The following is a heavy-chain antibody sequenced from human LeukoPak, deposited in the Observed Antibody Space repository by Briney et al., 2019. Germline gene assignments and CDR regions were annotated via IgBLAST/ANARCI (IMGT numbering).Heavy chain of an antibody. D-gene: IGHD5-12*01. CDR3: ARGRSSYDFDP. Sequence: ASVKVSCKASVYTFTSYDINWVRQATGQGLEWMGWMNPNSGNTGYAQKFQGRVTITRNTSISTAYMELSSLRSEDTAVYYCARGRSSYDFDPWGQGTLVTVSS. CDR2: MNPNSGNT. CDR1: VYTFTSYD. V-gene: IGHV1-8*03. J-gene: IGHJ5*02.